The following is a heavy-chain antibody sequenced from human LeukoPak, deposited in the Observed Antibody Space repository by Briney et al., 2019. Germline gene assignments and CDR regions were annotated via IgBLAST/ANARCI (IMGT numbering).Heavy chain of an antibody. Sequence: GGSLRLSCAASGFTFSNYAMHWVRQAPGKGLEWVAVISYGGSSKCYADSVKGRFTISRDNSKNTLYLQMNSLRAEDTAVYYCARGRDPGYYFDYWGQGTLVTVSS. D-gene: IGHD3-10*01. J-gene: IGHJ4*02. CDR2: ISYGGSSK. V-gene: IGHV3-30-3*01. CDR3: ARGRDPGYYFDY. CDR1: GFTFSNYA.